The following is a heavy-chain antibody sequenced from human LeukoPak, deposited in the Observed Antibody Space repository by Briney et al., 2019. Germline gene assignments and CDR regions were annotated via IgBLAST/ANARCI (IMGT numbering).Heavy chain of an antibody. J-gene: IGHJ4*02. Sequence: GGSLRLSCAASGFTFSNHGMNWVRQAPGKGLEWLSGISPRGGGTYYADSVKGRFTISRDDSKNTLSLQMNSLRVEDTAVYFCAIWETDQGGEFDSWGQGTLVTVSS. D-gene: IGHD3-16*01. V-gene: IGHV3-23*01. CDR2: ISPRGGGT. CDR3: AIWETDQGGEFDS. CDR1: GFTFSNHG.